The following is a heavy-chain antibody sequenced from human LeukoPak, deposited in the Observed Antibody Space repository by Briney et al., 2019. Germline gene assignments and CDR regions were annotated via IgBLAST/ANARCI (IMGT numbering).Heavy chain of an antibody. Sequence: GGSLRLSCAASGFTFSGYAMSWVRQAPGKGLEWVSTISGSGSTTYYAASVKGRFTISRDNSKNTLYLQMNRRRAEDTAVYSCAKGGQFCSGVTCYSATWGQGTLVTVSS. CDR2: ISGSGSTT. D-gene: IGHD2-15*01. V-gene: IGHV3-23*01. J-gene: IGHJ5*02. CDR1: GFTFSGYA. CDR3: AKGGQFCSGVTCYSAT.